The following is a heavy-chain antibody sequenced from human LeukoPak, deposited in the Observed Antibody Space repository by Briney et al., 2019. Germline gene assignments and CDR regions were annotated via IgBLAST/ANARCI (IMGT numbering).Heavy chain of an antibody. J-gene: IGHJ6*03. D-gene: IGHD5-18*01. CDR2: ISFDGSNK. V-gene: IGHV3-30-3*01. Sequence: GGSLRLSCAASGFTFSSYAMHWVRQAPGKGLEWVAVISFDGSNKYYADSVKGRFTISRDNSKNTLYLQMNSLRAEDTAVYYGARYPTTYSYGYNYYYMDVWGKGTTVTVSS. CDR3: ARYPTTYSYGYNYYYMDV. CDR1: GFTFSSYA.